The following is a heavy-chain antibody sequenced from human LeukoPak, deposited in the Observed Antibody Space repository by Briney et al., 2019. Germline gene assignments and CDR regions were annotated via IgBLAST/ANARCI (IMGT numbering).Heavy chain of an antibody. CDR2: ISAYNGNT. CDR3: ARVGSSEYSSSAVVRSSSYYYYYYYMDV. D-gene: IGHD6-6*01. Sequence: ASVKVSCKASGYTFTSYGISWGRPAPGQGLEWMGWISAYNGNTNYAQKLQGRVTMTTDTSTSTAYMELRSLRSDDTAVYYCARVGSSEYSSSAVVRSSSYYYYYYYMDVWGKGTTVTVSS. V-gene: IGHV1-18*01. CDR1: GYTFTSYG. J-gene: IGHJ6*03.